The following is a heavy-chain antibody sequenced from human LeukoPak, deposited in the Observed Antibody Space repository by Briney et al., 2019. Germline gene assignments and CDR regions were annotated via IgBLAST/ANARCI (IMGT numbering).Heavy chain of an antibody. CDR2: ISSSSSYI. CDR3: ARGGGGYGYFDY. J-gene: IGHJ4*02. Sequence: AGGSLRLSCAASGFTFSSYSMNWVRQAPGKGLEWVSSISSSSSYIYYADSVKGRFTISRDNAKNSLYLQMNSLRAGDTAVYYCARGGGGYGYFDYWGQGTLVTVSS. D-gene: IGHD1-26*01. V-gene: IGHV3-21*01. CDR1: GFTFSSYS.